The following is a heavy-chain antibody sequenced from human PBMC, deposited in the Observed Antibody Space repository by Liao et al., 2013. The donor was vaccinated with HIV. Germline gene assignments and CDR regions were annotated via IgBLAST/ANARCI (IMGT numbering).Heavy chain of an antibody. D-gene: IGHD3-10*01. CDR1: GGSFSDYY. CDR3: ARRPEVRGFFDY. CDR2: INDRGST. V-gene: IGHV4-34*01. J-gene: IGHJ4*02. Sequence: QVQLQQWGAGLLKPSETLSLTCAVYGGSFSDYYWNWIRQTPGKRLEWIGEINDRGSTNHNPSLKSRVTLSVDTSKNQFSLRMSSVTAADTAVYYCARRPEVRGFFDYWGQGSLVAVSS.